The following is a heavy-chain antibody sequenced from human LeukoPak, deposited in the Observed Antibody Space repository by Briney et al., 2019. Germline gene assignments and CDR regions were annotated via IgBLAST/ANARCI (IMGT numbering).Heavy chain of an antibody. V-gene: IGHV1-8*03. CDR3: ARDLGGTHPFY. D-gene: IGHD3-16*01. CDR1: GYTFTSYD. Sequence: ASVKVSCKASGYTFTSYDINWVRQATGQGLEWMGWMNPNSGNTGYAQKFQGRVTITRNTSISTAYMELSRLRSDDTAVYYCARDLGGTHPFYWGQGTLVTVSS. CDR2: MNPNSGNT. J-gene: IGHJ4*02.